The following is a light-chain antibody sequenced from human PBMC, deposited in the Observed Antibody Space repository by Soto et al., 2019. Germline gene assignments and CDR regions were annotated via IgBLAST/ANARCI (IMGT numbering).Light chain of an antibody. CDR2: DVT. CDR3: SSYKSSGNYV. J-gene: IGLJ1*01. V-gene: IGLV2-14*03. CDR1: SSDVGGYNY. Sequence: QSALTQPASVSGSPGQSIAISCTGSSSDVGGYNYVSWYQHHPGKAPKLMIYDVTNRPSGVSDRFSGSKSGNTASLTISGLQAEDEADYYCSSYKSSGNYVFGTGTKVTVL.